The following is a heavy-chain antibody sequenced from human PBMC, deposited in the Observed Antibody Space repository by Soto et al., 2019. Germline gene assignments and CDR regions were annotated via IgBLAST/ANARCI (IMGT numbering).Heavy chain of an antibody. J-gene: IGHJ4*02. CDR3: VGGVYDYIWGSSTTGLDY. D-gene: IGHD3-16*01. V-gene: IGHV4-39*01. CDR1: GGSISSSSYY. Sequence: SETLSLTCTVSGGSISSSSYYWGWIRQPPGKGLEWIGSIYYSGSTYYNPSLKSRVTISVDTSKNHFSLKLSPVTAADTAVYYCVGGVYDYIWGSSTTGLDYWGQGTLVTVSS. CDR2: IYYSGST.